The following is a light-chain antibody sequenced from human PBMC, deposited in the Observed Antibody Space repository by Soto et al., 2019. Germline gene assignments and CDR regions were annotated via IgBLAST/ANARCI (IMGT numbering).Light chain of an antibody. CDR1: QSLVYSDGNTY. V-gene: IGKV2-30*01. J-gene: IGKJ5*01. CDR3: MQGTHWPIT. Sequence: VVMTQSPLSLPVTLGQPASISCRSSQSLVYSDGNTYLNWFQQRPGQSPRRLIYKVSNRDSGVPDRLSGSGSGTDFALKISRVEAEDVGVYYCMQGTHWPITFGQGTRLEIK. CDR2: KVS.